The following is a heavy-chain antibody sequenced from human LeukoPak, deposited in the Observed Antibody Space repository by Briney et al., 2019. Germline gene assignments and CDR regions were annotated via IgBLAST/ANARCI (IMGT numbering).Heavy chain of an antibody. CDR1: GFTFSSSA. Sequence: GGSLRLSCAASGFTFSSSAMSWVRQAQGKGLEWVSSISGNGGSTYYADSVKGRFTISRDNSRNTLFLRMNSLRAGDTAVYYCAQLPPGNSSGKKTNYWGQGTLVTVSS. CDR3: AQLPPGNSSGKKTNY. D-gene: IGHD5-18*01. CDR2: ISGNGGST. J-gene: IGHJ4*02. V-gene: IGHV3-23*01.